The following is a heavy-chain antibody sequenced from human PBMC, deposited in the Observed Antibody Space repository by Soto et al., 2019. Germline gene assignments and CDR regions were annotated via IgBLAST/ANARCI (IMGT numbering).Heavy chain of an antibody. Sequence: EVQLVESGGGLVQPGGSPKLSCAASGFTFSGSAMHWVRQASGKGLEWVGRIRSKANSYATAYAASVKGRFTISRDDSKNTAYLQMNSLKTEDTAVYYCTRHGVGATLFDYWGQGTLVTVSS. J-gene: IGHJ4*02. CDR2: IRSKANSYAT. D-gene: IGHD1-26*01. CDR3: TRHGVGATLFDY. V-gene: IGHV3-73*01. CDR1: GFTFSGSA.